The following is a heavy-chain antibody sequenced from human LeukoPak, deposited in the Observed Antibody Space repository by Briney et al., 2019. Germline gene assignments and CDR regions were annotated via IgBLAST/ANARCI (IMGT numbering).Heavy chain of an antibody. J-gene: IGHJ6*02. Sequence: GGSLRLSCAPSGFTFSNYDMNWLRQAPGKGLKWVSYISSISSTIYYAHSVKGPFANSRDHAKNSLYLQINSLGADDTAGYYCASEYHLYDYYMDVWGQGTTVTVSS. CDR3: ASEYHLYDYYMDV. CDR1: GFTFSNYD. V-gene: IGHV3-48*01. CDR2: ISSISSTI.